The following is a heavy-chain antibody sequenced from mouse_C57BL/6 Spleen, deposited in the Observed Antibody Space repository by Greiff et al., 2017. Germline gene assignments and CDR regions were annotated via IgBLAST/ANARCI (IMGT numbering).Heavy chain of an antibody. V-gene: IGHV1-52*01. D-gene: IGHD4-1*01. Sequence: VKLQQPGAELVRPGSSVKLSCKASGYTFTSYWMHWVKQRPIQGLEWIGNIDPSDSETHYTQKFKDKATLTVDKSSSTAYMQLSSLTSEDSAVYCCARELTGPPFADWGPGTTLTVSS. CDR3: ARELTGPPFAD. CDR1: GYTFTSYW. J-gene: IGHJ2*01. CDR2: IDPSDSET.